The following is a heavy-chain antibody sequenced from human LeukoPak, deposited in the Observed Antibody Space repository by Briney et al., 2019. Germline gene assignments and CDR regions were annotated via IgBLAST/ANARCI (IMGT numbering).Heavy chain of an antibody. Sequence: GGSLRLSCADSRYTFSSYWMSWVRQAPGKGLEWVANIKQDGSEKYYVDSVKGRFIISRDNAKNSLYLQMNSLRAENTAVYYCAREYDSSGYPFDDWGQGTLVTVSS. V-gene: IGHV3-7*01. D-gene: IGHD3-22*01. CDR3: AREYDSSGYPFDD. CDR2: IKQDGSEK. CDR1: RYTFSSYW. J-gene: IGHJ4*02.